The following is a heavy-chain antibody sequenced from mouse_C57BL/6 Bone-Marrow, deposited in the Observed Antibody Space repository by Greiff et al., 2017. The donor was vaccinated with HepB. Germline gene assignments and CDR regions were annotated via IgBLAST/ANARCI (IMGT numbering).Heavy chain of an antibody. CDR2: INPYNGGT. D-gene: IGHD2-4*01. J-gene: IGHJ4*01. Sequence: VQLKESGPVLVKPGASVKMSCKASGYTFTDYYMNWVKQSHGKSLEWIGVINPYNGGTSYNQKFKGKATLTVDKSSSTAYMELNSLTSEDSAVYYCARGTMITDYYAMDYWGQGTSVTVSS. V-gene: IGHV1-19*01. CDR3: ARGTMITDYYAMDY. CDR1: GYTFTDYY.